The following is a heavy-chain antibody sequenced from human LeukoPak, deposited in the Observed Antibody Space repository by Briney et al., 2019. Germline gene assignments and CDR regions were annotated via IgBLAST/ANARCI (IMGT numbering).Heavy chain of an antibody. CDR2: IIPIFGTA. CDR1: GGTFSSYA. V-gene: IGHV1-69*06. CDR3: AREVAHYFDY. J-gene: IGHJ4*02. Sequence: SVKVSCKASGGTFSSYAISWVRQAPGQWLEWMGGIIPIFGTANYAQKFQGRVTITADKSTSTAYMELSSLRSEDTAVYYCAREVAHYFDYWGQGTLVTVSS.